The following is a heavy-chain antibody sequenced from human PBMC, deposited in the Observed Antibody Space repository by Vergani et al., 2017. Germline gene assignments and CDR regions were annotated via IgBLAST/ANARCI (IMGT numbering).Heavy chain of an antibody. V-gene: IGHV1-58*01. J-gene: IGHJ5*02. CDR3: AKPSAGGSSWPRGWFDP. Sequence: QMQLVQSGPEVKKPGTSVKVSCKASGFTFTSSAVQWVRQARGQRLEWIGWIVVGSGNTNYAQKFQERVTITRDMSTSTAYMELSSLRSEDTAVYYCAKPSAGGSSWPRGWFDPWGQGTLVTVSS. CDR1: GFTFTSSA. D-gene: IGHD6-13*01. CDR2: IVVGSGNT.